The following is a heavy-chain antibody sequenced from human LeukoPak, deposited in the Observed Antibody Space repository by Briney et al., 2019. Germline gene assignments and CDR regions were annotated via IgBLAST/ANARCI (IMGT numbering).Heavy chain of an antibody. D-gene: IGHD1-14*01. CDR3: ARLPYKRNTDYWFDP. V-gene: IGHV4-39*01. J-gene: IGHJ5*02. CDR2: IYYSGST. Sequence: PSETLSLTCTVSGGSISSSSYYWGWIRQPPGKGLAWIGYIYYSGSTYYNPSLKSRVTISVDTSKNQFSLKLRSVTAADTAVYYCARLPYKRNTDYWFDPWGQGTLVTVSS. CDR1: GGSISSSSYY.